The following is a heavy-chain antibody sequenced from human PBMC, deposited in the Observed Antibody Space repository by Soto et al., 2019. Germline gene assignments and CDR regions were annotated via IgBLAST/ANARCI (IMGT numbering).Heavy chain of an antibody. Sequence: QLQLQESGPGLVKPSETLSLTCTVSGGSISSSSSYWGWIRQPPGKGLEWIGYIYYSGSTNYNPSPKGRITNSVGTSQNPFPLKLNSVAPADPAVYYCARPPRGAAAVNSVINRVEPRGQGALVTVSS. J-gene: IGHJ5*02. CDR3: ARPPRGAAAVNSVINRVEP. CDR1: GGSISSSSSY. CDR2: IYYSGST. D-gene: IGHD1-26*01. V-gene: IGHV4-39*01.